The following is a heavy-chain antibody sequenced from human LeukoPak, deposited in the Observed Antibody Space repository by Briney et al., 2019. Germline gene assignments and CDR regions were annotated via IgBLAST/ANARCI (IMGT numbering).Heavy chain of an antibody. J-gene: IGHJ4*02. CDR2: IRSKTYGGAA. CDR1: GFNFGDYG. V-gene: IGHV3-49*03. CDR3: TRDDSWGHENFDF. Sequence: GRSLRLSCTTSGFNFGDYGLSWFRHAPGKGLEWVSLIRSKTYGGAAEYATSVKGRFTISRDDSKSIAYLQVNSLKTEDTAMYYCTRDDSWGHENFDFWGQGTLVTVSS. D-gene: IGHD6-13*01.